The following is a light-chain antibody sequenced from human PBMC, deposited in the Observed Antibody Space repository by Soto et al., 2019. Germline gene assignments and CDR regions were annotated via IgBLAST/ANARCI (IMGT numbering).Light chain of an antibody. CDR1: QSISRY. V-gene: IGKV1-39*01. CDR2: GVS. Sequence: DIQMTQSPSSLSASVGDRVTITCRASQSISRYLTWYQHKPGKAPKLLIYGVSSLLSGVPSRFSGSGSGTDFTLTILSLQPEDFATYYCQQSHSTPLAFGQGTKLEIK. CDR3: QQSHSTPLA. J-gene: IGKJ2*01.